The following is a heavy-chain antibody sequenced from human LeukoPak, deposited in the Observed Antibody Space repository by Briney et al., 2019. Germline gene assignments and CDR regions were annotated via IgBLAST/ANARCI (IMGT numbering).Heavy chain of an antibody. Sequence: GGSLRLSCAASGFTFSSYWMSWVRQAPGKGLEWVANIKQDGSEKYYVDSVKGRFTISRDNAKNSLYLQMNSLRAEDTAVYYCAREVGGQWLVFDYWGQGNLVTVSS. CDR1: GFTFSSYW. D-gene: IGHD6-19*01. CDR2: IKQDGSEK. J-gene: IGHJ4*02. V-gene: IGHV3-7*03. CDR3: AREVGGQWLVFDY.